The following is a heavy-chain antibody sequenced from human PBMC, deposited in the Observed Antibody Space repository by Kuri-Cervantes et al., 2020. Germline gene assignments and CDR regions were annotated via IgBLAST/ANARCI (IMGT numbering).Heavy chain of an antibody. D-gene: IGHD3-3*01. Sequence: GESLKISCAASGFTFSDYYMSWIRQAPGKGLEWVSYISSSGSTIYYADSVKGRFTISRDNAKNSLYLQMNSLRAEDTAVYYCARDGRFLEWLSTYYYYGMDVWGQGTTVTVSS. CDR1: GFTFSDYY. CDR2: ISSSGSTI. V-gene: IGHV3-11*01. CDR3: ARDGRFLEWLSTYYYYGMDV. J-gene: IGHJ6*02.